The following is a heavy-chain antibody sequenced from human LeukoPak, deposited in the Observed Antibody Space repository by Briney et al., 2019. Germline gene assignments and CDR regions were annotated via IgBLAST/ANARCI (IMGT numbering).Heavy chain of an antibody. CDR2: IIPIFGTA. CDR3: ARAVPGYCSGGSCYNWFDP. J-gene: IGHJ5*02. CDR1: GYTFTSYA. V-gene: IGHV1-69*13. Sequence: SVKVSCKASGYTFTSYAISWVRQAPGQGLEWMGGIIPIFGTANYAQKFQGRVTITADESTSTAYMELSSLRSEDTAVYYCARAVPGYCSGGSCYNWFDPWGQGTLVTVSS. D-gene: IGHD2-15*01.